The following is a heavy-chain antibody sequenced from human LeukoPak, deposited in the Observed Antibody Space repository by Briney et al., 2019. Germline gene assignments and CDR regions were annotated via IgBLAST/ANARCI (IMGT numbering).Heavy chain of an antibody. CDR2: VSGSGGST. D-gene: IGHD4-11*01. V-gene: IGHV3-23*01. CDR1: GFTFTSYA. CDR3: AKDIGNYNWHFDF. Sequence: GGSLRLSCAASGFTFTSYAVSWVRQAPGKGLEWVSAVSGSGGSTYYADSVKGRFTVSGDNSKNTLYLLMNSLRADDTAIYYCAKDIGNYNWHFDFWGRGTLVTVSS. J-gene: IGHJ2*01.